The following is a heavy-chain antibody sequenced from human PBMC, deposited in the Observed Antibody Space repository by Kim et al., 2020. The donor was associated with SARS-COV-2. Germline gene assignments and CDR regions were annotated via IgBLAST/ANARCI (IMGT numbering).Heavy chain of an antibody. V-gene: IGHV3-9*03. Sequence: GGSLRLSCAASGFTFDDYAMHWVRQAPGKGLEWVSGISWNSGTIGYADSVKGRFTISRDNAKNSLYLQMNSLRAEDMALYYCAKDMLGLYYYYGIHVWGQGTTVTVSS. J-gene: IGHJ6*02. D-gene: IGHD6-6*01. CDR1: GFTFDDYA. CDR2: ISWNSGTI. CDR3: AKDMLGLYYYYGIHV.